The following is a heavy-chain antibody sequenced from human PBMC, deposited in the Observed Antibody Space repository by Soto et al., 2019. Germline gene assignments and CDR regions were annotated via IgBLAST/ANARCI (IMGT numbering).Heavy chain of an antibody. CDR3: ARHAISSTGLNWFDP. D-gene: IGHD6-13*01. CDR2: IYYSGST. Sequence: QVQLQESGPGLVKPSETLSLTCTVSGGSISSYYWSWIRQPPGKGLEWIGYIYYSGSTNYNPSLKSRVTISVDTSKNQFSLMLRSVTAADTAVYYCARHAISSTGLNWFDPWGQGTLVTVSS. V-gene: IGHV4-59*08. CDR1: GGSISSYY. J-gene: IGHJ5*02.